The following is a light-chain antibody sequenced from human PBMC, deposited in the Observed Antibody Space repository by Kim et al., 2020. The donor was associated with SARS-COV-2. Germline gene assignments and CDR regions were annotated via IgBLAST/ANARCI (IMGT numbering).Light chain of an antibody. CDR1: QDISSW. CDR2: EAS. CDR3: QQAHSFPLT. J-gene: IGKJ4*01. Sequence: DIQMTQSPSSVSASVGDRVTITCRASQDISSWLGWYQQKPGKAPKVLIYEASNLQSGVPSRFSGSGSGTDFTLTINSLQPEVFATYYCQQAHSFPLTFGGGTKVDVK. V-gene: IGKV1D-12*01.